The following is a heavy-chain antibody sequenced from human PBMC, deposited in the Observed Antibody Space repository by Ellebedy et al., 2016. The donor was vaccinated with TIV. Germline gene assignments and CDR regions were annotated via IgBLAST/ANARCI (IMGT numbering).Heavy chain of an antibody. CDR1: GGSISSSSYY. V-gene: IGHV4-39*01. CDR2: IYYSGST. D-gene: IGHD3-10*01. J-gene: IGHJ6*02. CDR3: ARQANYYGSGSPLGYGMDV. Sequence: MPSETLSLTCTVSGGSISSSSYYWGWIRQPPGKGLEWIGSIYYSGSTYYNPSLKCRVTISVDTSKNQFSLKLSSVTAADTAVYYCARQANYYGSGSPLGYGMDVWGQGTTVTVSS.